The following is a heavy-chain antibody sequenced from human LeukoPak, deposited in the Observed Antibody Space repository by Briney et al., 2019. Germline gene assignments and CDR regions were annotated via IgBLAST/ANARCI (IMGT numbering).Heavy chain of an antibody. CDR3: AREEGLVTDAFDI. V-gene: IGHV3-30-3*01. Sequence: GGSLRLSCAASGFTFSSYAMHWVRQAPGNGLEWVAVISYDGSNKYYADSVKGRFTISRDNSKNTLYLQMNSLRAEDTAVYYCAREEGLVTDAFDIWGQGTMVTVSS. D-gene: IGHD2-21*02. J-gene: IGHJ3*02. CDR1: GFTFSSYA. CDR2: ISYDGSNK.